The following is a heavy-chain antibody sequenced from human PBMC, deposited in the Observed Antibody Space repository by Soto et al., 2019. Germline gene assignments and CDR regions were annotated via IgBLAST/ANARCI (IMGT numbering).Heavy chain of an antibody. Sequence: GGSLRLSCAASGFTFSSYAMGWVRQGPGKGLEWVTVVSIGGSTHYADSVRGRFTISRDNSKNTLSLQMNSLTAKDTAVYFCAKRRGAGGHFDYWGQGALVTVS. J-gene: IGHJ4*02. CDR1: GFTFSSYA. V-gene: IGHV3-23*01. D-gene: IGHD2-15*01. CDR3: AKRRGAGGHFDY. CDR2: VSIGGST.